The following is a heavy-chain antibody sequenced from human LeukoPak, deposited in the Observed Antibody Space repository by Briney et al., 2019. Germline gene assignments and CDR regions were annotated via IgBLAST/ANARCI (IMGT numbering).Heavy chain of an antibody. D-gene: IGHD4-11*01. CDR3: AKGNTVDDY. CDR1: GFTFSAYG. CDR2: IQYDGSNK. V-gene: IGHV3-30*02. J-gene: IGHJ4*02. Sequence: GGSLRLSCAASGFTFSAYGMHWVRQAPGKGLEWVTFIQYDGSNKYYTDSVKGRFTISRDNSKNTLYLQMNSLRAEDTAMYYCAKGNTVDDYWGQGTLVTVSS.